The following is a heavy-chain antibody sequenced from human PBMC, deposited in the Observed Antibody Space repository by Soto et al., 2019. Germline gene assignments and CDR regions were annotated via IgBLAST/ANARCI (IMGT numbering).Heavy chain of an antibody. CDR2: ISSSGSTI. D-gene: IGHD3-3*01. CDR3: AKLTIFGVAQPRAFDY. Sequence: QVQLVESGGGLVKPGGSLRLSCAASGFTFSDYYMSWIRQAPGKGLEWVSYISSSGSTIYYADSVKGRFTISRDNAKNSLYLKMNSLRAEDTAVYYCAKLTIFGVAQPRAFDYWGQGTLVTVSS. V-gene: IGHV3-11*01. CDR1: GFTFSDYY. J-gene: IGHJ4*02.